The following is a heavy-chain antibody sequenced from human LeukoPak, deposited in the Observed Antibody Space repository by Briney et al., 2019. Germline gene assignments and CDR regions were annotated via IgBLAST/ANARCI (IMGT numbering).Heavy chain of an antibody. CDR1: GFTFSSYG. V-gene: IGHV3-30*18. D-gene: IGHD5-24*01. CDR3: AKDRRDGYNLQDY. CDR2: ISYDGSNK. Sequence: GGSLRLSCAASGFTFSSYGMHWVRQAPGKGLEWVAVISYDGSNKYYADSVKGRFTISRANSKNTLYLQMNSLRAEDTAVYYCAKDRRDGYNLQDYWGQGTLVTVSS. J-gene: IGHJ4*02.